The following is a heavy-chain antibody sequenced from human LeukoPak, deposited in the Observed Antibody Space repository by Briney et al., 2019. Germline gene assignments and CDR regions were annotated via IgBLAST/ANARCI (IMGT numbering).Heavy chain of an antibody. Sequence: SVKVSCKASGGTFTSYAISWVRQAPGQGLEWMGGIIPIFGTANYAQKFQGRVTITAEESTSTAYMELSSLRSEDTAVYYCASVRDIVPAAPIDAFDIWGQGTMVTVSS. CDR2: IIPIFGTA. CDR1: GGTFTSYA. D-gene: IGHD2-2*01. V-gene: IGHV1-69*13. J-gene: IGHJ3*02. CDR3: ASVRDIVPAAPIDAFDI.